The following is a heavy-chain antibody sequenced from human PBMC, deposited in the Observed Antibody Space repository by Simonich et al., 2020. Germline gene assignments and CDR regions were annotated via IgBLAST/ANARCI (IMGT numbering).Heavy chain of an antibody. D-gene: IGHD1-1*01. CDR1: GGSFSGYY. J-gene: IGHJ3*02. CDR2: INHIGHT. V-gene: IGHV4-34*01. CDR3: ARGKGWKNAFDI. Sequence: QVQLQQWGAGLLKPSETLSLTCAVYGGSFSGYYCCWIRQPPGKGLGWIGEINHIGHTNDNPSLQVRVPISVDTSKNQFSLKLSSVTAADTAVYYCARGKGWKNAFDIWGQGTMVTVSS.